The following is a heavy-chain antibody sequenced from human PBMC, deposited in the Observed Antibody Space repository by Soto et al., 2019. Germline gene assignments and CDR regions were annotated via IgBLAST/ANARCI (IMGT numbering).Heavy chain of an antibody. V-gene: IGHV1-3*01. Sequence: AAVKVSCKDSGYTFNSYDMFWVRPAPGQILEWMGWINAGNGNTKYSQKFQGRVTITRDTSASTAYMELSSLRSEDTAVYYCARGTPVYDFWSGYYFGWFDPWGQGTLVTVSA. CDR2: INAGNGNT. CDR3: ARGTPVYDFWSGYYFGWFDP. D-gene: IGHD3-3*01. J-gene: IGHJ5*02. CDR1: GYTFNSYD.